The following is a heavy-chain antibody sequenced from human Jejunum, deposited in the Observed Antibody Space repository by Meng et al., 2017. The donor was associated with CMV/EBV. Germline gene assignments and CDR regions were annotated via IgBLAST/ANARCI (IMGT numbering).Heavy chain of an antibody. Sequence: FTFSSSSMHWVRQAPGKGLEWVSSISSGSNFIYYAASMKGRFTISRDNAKNSLYLQMNSLRAEDTAVYYCARGRVRGIASAGAMVSWGQGTLVTVSS. CDR2: ISSGSNFI. V-gene: IGHV3-21*01. D-gene: IGHD6-13*01. CDR3: ARGRVRGIASAGAMVS. J-gene: IGHJ5*02. CDR1: FTFSSSS.